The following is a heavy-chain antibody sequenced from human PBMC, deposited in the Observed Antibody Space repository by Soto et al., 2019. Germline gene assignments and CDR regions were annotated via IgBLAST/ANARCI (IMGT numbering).Heavy chain of an antibody. J-gene: IGHJ4*02. V-gene: IGHV3-53*01. CDR3: ARGEAWGYCDY. CDR2: TYSGGST. D-gene: IGHD3-16*01. CDR1: GFTVSSSY. Sequence: EVPLVESGGGLIQPGGSLRLSCAASGFTVSSSYMCWVRQAPGKGLEWVSVTYSGGSTYYADSVKGRFTISRDNSKNTLYLQMNSLRAEDTAVYYCARGEAWGYCDYWGQGTLVTVSS.